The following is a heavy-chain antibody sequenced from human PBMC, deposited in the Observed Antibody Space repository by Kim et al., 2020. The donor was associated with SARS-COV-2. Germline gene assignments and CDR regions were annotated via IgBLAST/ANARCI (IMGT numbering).Heavy chain of an antibody. D-gene: IGHD5-12*01. CDR2: INAGNGNT. J-gene: IGHJ4*02. CDR1: GYTFTSYA. V-gene: IGHV1-3*01. Sequence: ASVKVSCKASGYTFTSYAMHWVRQAPGQRLEWMGWINAGNGNTKYSQKFQGTVTITRDTSASTAYMELSSLRSEDTAVYYCARVGVVATGGGFDYWGQGTLVTVSS. CDR3: ARVGVVATGGGFDY.